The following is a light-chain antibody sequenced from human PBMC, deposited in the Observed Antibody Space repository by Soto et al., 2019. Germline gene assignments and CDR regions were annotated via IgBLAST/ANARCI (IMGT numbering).Light chain of an antibody. CDR1: SGHSSYA. CDR3: QTGGTGVV. V-gene: IGLV4-69*01. J-gene: IGLJ2*01. Sequence: QLVLTQSPPASASLGASVKLTCTLSSGHSSYAIAWHQQQPEKGPRYLMKLNSDGSHSKGDGIPDRFSGSSSGAERYLTISSLQSEDEADYYCQTGGTGVVFGGGTQLTVL. CDR2: LNSDGSH.